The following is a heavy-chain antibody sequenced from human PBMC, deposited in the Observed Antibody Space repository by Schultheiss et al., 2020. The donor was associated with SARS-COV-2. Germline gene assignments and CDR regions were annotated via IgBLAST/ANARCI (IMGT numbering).Heavy chain of an antibody. D-gene: IGHD1-1*01. CDR2: ISSSSSYT. J-gene: IGHJ6*02. CDR1: GFTFSDYY. CDR3: ARSGEVRYYGMDV. Sequence: GGSLRLSCAASGFTFSDYYMSWIRQAPGKGLEWVSYISSSSSYTNYADSVKGRFTISRDNAKNSLYLQMNSLRAEDTAVYYCARSGEVRYYGMDVWGQGTTVTVSS. V-gene: IGHV3-11*06.